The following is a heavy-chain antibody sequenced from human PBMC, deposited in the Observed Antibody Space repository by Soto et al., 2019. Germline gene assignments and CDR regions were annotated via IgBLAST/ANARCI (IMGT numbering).Heavy chain of an antibody. J-gene: IGHJ4*02. V-gene: IGHV3-53*01. Sequence: GGSLRLSCAASGFTVSSNYMSWVRQAPGKGLEWVSVIYSGGSTYYADSVKGRFTISRDNSKNTLYLQMNSLRAEDTAVYYCARGLSPIAAVPGPGTSFNYWGQGTLVTVSS. D-gene: IGHD6-25*01. CDR3: ARGLSPIAAVPGPGTSFNY. CDR1: GFTVSSNY. CDR2: IYSGGST.